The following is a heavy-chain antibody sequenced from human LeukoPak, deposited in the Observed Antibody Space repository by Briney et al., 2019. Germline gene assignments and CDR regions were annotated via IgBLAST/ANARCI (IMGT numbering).Heavy chain of an antibody. J-gene: IGHJ4*02. Sequence: GGSLRLSCVASEFTFSRFDMHWVRQAPGKGLEWLAFVRFDGRETFYADSVNGRFTISRDNPNKTLYLQMTSLRPEDTAIYYCATEERCTVHSCATAFDNWGQGTRVTVS. CDR1: EFTFSRFD. CDR2: VRFDGRET. D-gene: IGHD1-1*01. CDR3: ATEERCTVHSCATAFDN. V-gene: IGHV3-30*02.